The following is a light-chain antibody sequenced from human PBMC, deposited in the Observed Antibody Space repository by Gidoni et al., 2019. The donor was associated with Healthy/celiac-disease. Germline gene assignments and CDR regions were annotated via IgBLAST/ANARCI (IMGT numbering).Light chain of an antibody. CDR2: GAS. CDR1: QSVRSN. Sequence: EIVMTQYQATLSVSPGERATLSCRASQSVRSNLAWYHQQPGQAPRLLIYGASTRATGIPASFSGSGSLTEFTLTISSLQSEVFAVYYCQQYNNWPPLTFGGGTKVEIK. J-gene: IGKJ4*01. CDR3: QQYNNWPPLT. V-gene: IGKV3-15*01.